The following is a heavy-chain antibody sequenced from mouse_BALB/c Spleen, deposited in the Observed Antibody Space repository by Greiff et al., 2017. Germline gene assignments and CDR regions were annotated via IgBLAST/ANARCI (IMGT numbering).Heavy chain of an antibody. V-gene: IGHV3-8*02. CDR1: GDSITSGY. CDR2: ISYSGST. D-gene: IGHD2-1*01. Sequence: EVKLLESGPSLVKPSQTLSLTCSVTGDSITSGYWNWIRKFPGNKLEYMGYISYSGSTYYNPSLKSRISITRDTSKNQYYLQLNSVTTEDTATYYCAIYYGNYWYFDGWGAGTTVTVSS. J-gene: IGHJ1*01. CDR3: AIYYGNYWYFDG.